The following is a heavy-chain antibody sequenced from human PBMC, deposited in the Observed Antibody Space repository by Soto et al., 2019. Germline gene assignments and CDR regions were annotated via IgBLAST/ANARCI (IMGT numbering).Heavy chain of an antibody. V-gene: IGHV4-31*03. CDR3: AREGGSYDSGGFLIRGAFDV. D-gene: IGHD3-22*01. CDR2: IHHRGNT. J-gene: IGHJ3*01. Sequence: PSETLSLTCTVSGGSISSGDYYWNWIRQHPEKGLEWIGSIHHRGNTYYSPSLESRISISIDTSKNQFSLRLSSVTAADTAVYYCAREGGSYDSGGFLIRGAFDVWGQGTTVTVS. CDR1: GGSISSGDYY.